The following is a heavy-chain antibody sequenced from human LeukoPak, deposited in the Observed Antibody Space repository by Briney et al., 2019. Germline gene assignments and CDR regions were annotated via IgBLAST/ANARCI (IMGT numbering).Heavy chain of an antibody. Sequence: ASVKVSCKASGYTFTSYYMHWVRQAPGQGLEWMGIINPSGGSTSYAQKFQGRVTMTRDTSTSTVYMELSSLRSEDTAVYYCARDLVLVGATSGVGAYWGQGTLVTVSS. J-gene: IGHJ4*02. CDR1: GYTFTSYY. D-gene: IGHD1-26*01. CDR3: ARDLVLVGATSGVGAY. V-gene: IGHV1-46*01. CDR2: INPSGGST.